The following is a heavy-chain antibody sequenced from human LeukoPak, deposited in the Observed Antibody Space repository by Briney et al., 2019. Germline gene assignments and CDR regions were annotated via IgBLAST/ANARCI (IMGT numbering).Heavy chain of an antibody. CDR3: ARDRYGSGIRIYYFDY. Sequence: ASVKVSCKASGYTFTSYYMHWVRQAPGQGLEWMGIINPSGGSTSYAQKFQGRVTMTRDTSTSTVYMELSSLRSEDTAVYYCARDRYGSGIRIYYFDYWGQGTLVTVSS. CDR1: GYTFTSYY. D-gene: IGHD3-10*01. CDR2: INPSGGST. J-gene: IGHJ4*02. V-gene: IGHV1-46*01.